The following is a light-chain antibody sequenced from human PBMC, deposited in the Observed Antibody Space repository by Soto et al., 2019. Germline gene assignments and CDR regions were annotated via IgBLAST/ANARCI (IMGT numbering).Light chain of an antibody. CDR2: GNS. CDR1: SSNIGAGYD. J-gene: IGLJ2*01. CDR3: QSYDSSLSLVV. V-gene: IGLV1-40*01. Sequence: QSVLTQPPSVSGAPGQRVTISCTGSSSNIGAGYDVHWYQQLPGTAPKLLIYGNSNQPSGVPDRFSGSKSGTSASLAITGLQAEDEADYYCQSYDSSLSLVVFGGGTKVTVL.